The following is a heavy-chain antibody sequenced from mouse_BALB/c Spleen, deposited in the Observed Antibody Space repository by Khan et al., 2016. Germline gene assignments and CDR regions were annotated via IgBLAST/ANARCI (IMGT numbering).Heavy chain of an antibody. J-gene: IGHJ4*01. D-gene: IGHD1-1*02. Sequence: VQLQQSGPELVKPGASVKVSCKASGYTFTSYNMYWVKQSHGKNLEWIGYIDPYNGSTSYNQKFKGKATLTVDKSSSTAYMHLNSLTSEDSAVSYCARGALWYAMDYWGQGTSVTVSS. CDR2: IDPYNGST. CDR1: GYTFTSYN. CDR3: ARGALWYAMDY. V-gene: IGHV1S135*01.